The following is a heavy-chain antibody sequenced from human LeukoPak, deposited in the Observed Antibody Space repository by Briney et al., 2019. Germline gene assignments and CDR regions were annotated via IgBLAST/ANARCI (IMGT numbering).Heavy chain of an antibody. J-gene: IGHJ4*02. Sequence: GSLRLSCAASGFTFSSYGMHWVRQAPGKGLEWVTVISYDGSNKYYADSVKGRFTISRDNSKNTLYLQMNSLRAEDTAVYYCAKIDYGDFDYWGQGTLVTVSS. CDR2: ISYDGSNK. D-gene: IGHD3-16*01. CDR1: GFTFSSYG. CDR3: AKIDYGDFDY. V-gene: IGHV3-30*18.